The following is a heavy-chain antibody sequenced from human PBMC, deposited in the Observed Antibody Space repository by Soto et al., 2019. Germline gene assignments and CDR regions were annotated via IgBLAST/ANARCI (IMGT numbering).Heavy chain of an antibody. Sequence: GGSLRLSCAASGFTFSSYAMHWVRQAPGKGLEWVAVISYDGSNKYYADSVKGRFTISRDNSKNTLYLQMNSLRAEDTAVYYCARTTNYDFWSGASDGMDVWGQGTTVTVSS. CDR3: ARTTNYDFWSGASDGMDV. V-gene: IGHV3-30-3*01. CDR2: ISYDGSNK. CDR1: GFTFSSYA. J-gene: IGHJ6*02. D-gene: IGHD3-3*01.